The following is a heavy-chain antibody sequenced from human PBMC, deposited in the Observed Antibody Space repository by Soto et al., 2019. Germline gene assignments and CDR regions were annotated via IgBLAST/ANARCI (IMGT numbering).Heavy chain of an antibody. D-gene: IGHD6-19*01. J-gene: IGHJ4*02. CDR3: ARGAVAGTRHPHCDLDY. Sequence: PSETLSLTCTVSGGSISSYYWSWIRQPPGKGLEWIGYIYYSGSTNYNPSLKSRVTISVDTSKNQFSLKLSSVTAADTAVYYCARGAVAGTRHPHCDLDYWGQGTLVTVSS. V-gene: IGHV4-59*01. CDR2: IYYSGST. CDR1: GGSISSYY.